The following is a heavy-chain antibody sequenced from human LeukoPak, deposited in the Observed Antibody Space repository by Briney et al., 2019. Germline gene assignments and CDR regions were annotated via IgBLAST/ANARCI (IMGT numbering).Heavy chain of an antibody. CDR1: GFTFSDHH. CDR3: TRVLTKDRGWYTFEF. Sequence: GGSLRLSCEGSGFTFSDHHMDWVRQAPGMGLEWVGRGPARNKPNSCSTQYATSVRGRFTISRDDSKNSLYLQISSLTTEDTAMYYCTRVLTKDRGWYTFEFWGQGVLVTASS. J-gene: IGHJ4*02. CDR2: ARNKPNSCST. V-gene: IGHV3-72*01. D-gene: IGHD6-19*01.